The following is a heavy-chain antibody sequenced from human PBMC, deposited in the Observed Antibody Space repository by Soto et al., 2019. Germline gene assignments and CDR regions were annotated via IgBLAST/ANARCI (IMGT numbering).Heavy chain of an antibody. J-gene: IGHJ4*02. CDR2: IYYSGGT. Sequence: KPSETLSLTCTVSGGSISSSSYYWGWIRQPPGKGLEWIGSIYYSGGTYYNPSLKSRVAISVDTSKNQFSLKLSSVTAADTAVYYCASVNYDYVWGSYRVFDYWGQGTLVTVSS. D-gene: IGHD3-16*02. CDR1: GGSISSSSYY. CDR3: ASVNYDYVWGSYRVFDY. V-gene: IGHV4-39*01.